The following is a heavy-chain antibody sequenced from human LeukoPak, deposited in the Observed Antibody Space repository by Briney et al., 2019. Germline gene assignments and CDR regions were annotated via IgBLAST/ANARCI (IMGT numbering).Heavy chain of an antibody. V-gene: IGHV3-48*03. CDR2: ISSSGSTI. CDR3: ASRPYGFLGPFDY. J-gene: IGHJ4*02. D-gene: IGHD3/OR15-3a*01. Sequence: GGSLRLSCAVPGSTFSNYEINWVRQAPVKGLEWISYISSSGSTIYYADSVKGRFTISRDNAKNSLYLQMNSLRAEDTAIYYCASRPYGFLGPFDYWGQGTLVTVSS. CDR1: GSTFSNYE.